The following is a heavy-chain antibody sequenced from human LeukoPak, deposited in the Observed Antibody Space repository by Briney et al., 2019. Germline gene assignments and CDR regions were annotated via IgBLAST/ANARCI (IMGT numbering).Heavy chain of an antibody. Sequence: PSETLSLTCAVYGGSFSGYYWSWIRQPPGKGLEWIGEINHSGSTNYNPSLKSRVTISVDTSKNQFSLKLSSVTAADTAVYYCARATYYYDSSGYYPYYFDYWGQGTLVTVSS. CDR3: ARATYYYDSSGYYPYYFDY. D-gene: IGHD3-22*01. V-gene: IGHV4-34*01. CDR1: GGSFSGYY. CDR2: INHSGST. J-gene: IGHJ4*02.